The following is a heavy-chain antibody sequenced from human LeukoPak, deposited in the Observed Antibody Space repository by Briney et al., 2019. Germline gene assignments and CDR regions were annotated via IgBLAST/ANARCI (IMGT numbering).Heavy chain of an antibody. CDR3: AKTGYYESSGDAFDI. Sequence: TGGSLRLSCAASGFTFDDYGMHWVRQAPGKGLEWVSGISWNTSNINYADSVKGRFTISRDNAKKPLYLQMNSLRAEDTALYYCAKTGYYESSGDAFDIWGQGTMVTVSS. J-gene: IGHJ3*02. D-gene: IGHD3-22*01. CDR1: GFTFDDYG. CDR2: ISWNTSNI. V-gene: IGHV3-9*01.